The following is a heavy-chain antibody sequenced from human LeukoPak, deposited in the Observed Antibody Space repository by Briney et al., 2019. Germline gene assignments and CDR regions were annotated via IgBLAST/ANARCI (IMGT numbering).Heavy chain of an antibody. CDR2: ISSSGTTI. D-gene: IGHD6-13*01. CDR1: GFTFSDYY. V-gene: IGHV3-11*01. Sequence: PGGSLRLSCAASGFTFSDYYMSWIRQAPGKGLEWVSYISSSGTTIYYADSVKGRFTISRDNAKNSLYLQMNSLRAEDTAVYYCARIMTQQMVFDYWGQGTLVTVSS. J-gene: IGHJ4*02. CDR3: ARIMTQQMVFDY.